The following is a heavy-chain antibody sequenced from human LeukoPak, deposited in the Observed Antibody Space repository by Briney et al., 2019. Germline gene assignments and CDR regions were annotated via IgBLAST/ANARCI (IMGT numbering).Heavy chain of an antibody. CDR2: INPSGGST. Sequence: ASVKVSCKASGYTFTGYYRHWVRQAPGQGLEWMGIINPSGGSTSYAQKFQGRVTMTRDTSTSTVYMELSSLRSEDTAAYYCARDPPSGGSGSYFSSGYFDYWGQGTLVTVSS. V-gene: IGHV1-46*01. D-gene: IGHD3-10*01. CDR3: ARDPPSGGSGSYFSSGYFDY. J-gene: IGHJ4*02. CDR1: GYTFTGYY.